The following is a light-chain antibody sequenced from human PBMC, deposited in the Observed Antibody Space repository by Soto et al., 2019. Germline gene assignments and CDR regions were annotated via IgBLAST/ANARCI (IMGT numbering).Light chain of an antibody. CDR1: SSDVGGYNY. CDR3: SSYRSSSLYV. Sequence: QSVLTQPASVYGSPGQSITISCTGTSSDVGGYNYVSWYQQHPGKAPKLMIYDVSNRPSGVSNRFSGSKSGNTASLTISGLQAEDEADYYCSSYRSSSLYVFGTGTKLTVL. V-gene: IGLV2-14*01. J-gene: IGLJ1*01. CDR2: DVS.